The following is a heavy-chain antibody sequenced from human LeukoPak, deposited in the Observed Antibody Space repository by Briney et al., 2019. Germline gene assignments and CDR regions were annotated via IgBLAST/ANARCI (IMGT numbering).Heavy chain of an antibody. CDR3: ARNQEIDYYDSSGFYWGVEY. J-gene: IGHJ4*02. Sequence: GGSLRLSCAASGFTFSSYAMHWVRQAPGKGLEWVAVISYDGSNKYYADSVEGRFTISRDNAKNSLHLQMDSLRVEDTAVYYCARNQEIDYYDSSGFYWGVEYWGQGTLVTVSS. CDR1: GFTFSSYA. V-gene: IGHV3-30*04. CDR2: ISYDGSNK. D-gene: IGHD3-22*01.